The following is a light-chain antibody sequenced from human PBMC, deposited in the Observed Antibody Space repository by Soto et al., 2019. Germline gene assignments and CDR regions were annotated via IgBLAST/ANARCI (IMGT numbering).Light chain of an antibody. V-gene: IGKV1-5*01. Sequence: DIQMTQSPSTLSASVGDRVTITCRASQSISSYLAWYQQRPGKAPKLLIYDASNLESGVPSRFSGGRSGTQFTLTISPSQPNDFSTCASQQYRSYYPNTFGQETNLEIK. CDR3: QQYRSYYPNT. J-gene: IGKJ2*01. CDR1: QSISSY. CDR2: DAS.